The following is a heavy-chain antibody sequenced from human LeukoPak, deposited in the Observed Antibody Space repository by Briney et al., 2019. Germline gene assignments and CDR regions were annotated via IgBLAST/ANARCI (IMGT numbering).Heavy chain of an antibody. V-gene: IGHV1-2*06. CDR2: INPNSGGT. CDR1: GYTFTGYY. CDR3: AREEYSYGYFDY. D-gene: IGHD5-18*01. Sequence: ASVKVSCKASGYTFTGYYMHWVRQAPGQGLEWMGQINPNSGGTNYAQKFQGRVTMTRDTSISTAYMELSRLRSDDTAVYYCAREEYSYGYFDYWGQGTLVTVSS. J-gene: IGHJ4*02.